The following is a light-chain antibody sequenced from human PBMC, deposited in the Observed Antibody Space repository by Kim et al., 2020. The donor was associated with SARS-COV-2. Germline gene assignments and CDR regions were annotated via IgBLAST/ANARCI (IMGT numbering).Light chain of an antibody. CDR3: NSRDSSDHVV. Sequence: SSELTQDPAVSVALRQTVRITCQGDSLRSYYASWYQQKPGQAPVLVIYGEDNRPSGIPDRFSGSRSGNTASLIITGAQAEDEADYYCNSRDSSDHVVFGTGTKVTVL. J-gene: IGLJ1*01. CDR1: SLRSYY. CDR2: GED. V-gene: IGLV3-19*01.